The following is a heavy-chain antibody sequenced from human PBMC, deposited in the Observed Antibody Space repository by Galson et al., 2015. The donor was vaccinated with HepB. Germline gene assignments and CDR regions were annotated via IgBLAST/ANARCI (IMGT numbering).Heavy chain of an antibody. D-gene: IGHD6-13*01. CDR2: ISGGGGTNT. J-gene: IGHJ4*02. CDR3: ARHGSTIHFFDS. CDR1: EFTFSVYA. V-gene: IGHV3-23*01. Sequence: SLRLSCAASEFTFSVYALFWVRQAPGKGLEWVSTISGGGGTNTYYADSVKGRFTISRDNSKNTLFLQMNSLRADDTAVYFCARHGSTIHFFDSWGQGTLVTVSS.